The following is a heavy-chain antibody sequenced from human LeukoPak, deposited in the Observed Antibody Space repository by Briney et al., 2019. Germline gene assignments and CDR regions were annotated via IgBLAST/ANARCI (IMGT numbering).Heavy chain of an antibody. D-gene: IGHD1-26*01. CDR2: IGTAGDT. CDR1: GFTFSSYD. CDR3: ARGLRGAPKVPYYYYYYGMDV. J-gene: IGHJ6*02. Sequence: PGGSLRLSCAASGFTFSSYDMHWVRQATGKGLEWVSAIGTAGDTYYPGSVKGRFTISRENAQNSSYLQMNSLRAGDTAVYYCARGLRGAPKVPYYYYYYGMDVWGQGTTVTVSS. V-gene: IGHV3-13*01.